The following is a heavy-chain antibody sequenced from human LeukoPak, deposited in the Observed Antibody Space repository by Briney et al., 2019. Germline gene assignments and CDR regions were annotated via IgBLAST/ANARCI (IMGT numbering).Heavy chain of an antibody. Sequence: PSETLSLTCAVYGGSFSGYYWSWIRLPPGKGLEWIGEINHSGSTNYNPSLKSRVTISVDTSKNQFSLKLSSVTAADTAVYYCARYNYGINDYWGQGTLVTVSS. J-gene: IGHJ4*02. D-gene: IGHD5-18*01. CDR3: ARYNYGINDY. CDR2: INHSGST. CDR1: GGSFSGYY. V-gene: IGHV4-34*01.